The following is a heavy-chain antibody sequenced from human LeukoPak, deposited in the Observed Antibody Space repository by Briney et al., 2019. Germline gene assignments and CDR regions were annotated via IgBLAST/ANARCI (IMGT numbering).Heavy chain of an antibody. CDR3: AREEQWLAKFDS. Sequence: AGGSLRLSCAASGFTVSSNYMTWVRQAPGKGLEWVSVIYRAGNTYYADSVKGRFTISRDNAKNSLYLQLNSLRAEDTAVYYCAREEQWLAKFDSWGQGTLVTVSS. CDR2: IYRAGNT. J-gene: IGHJ4*02. V-gene: IGHV3-53*01. D-gene: IGHD6-19*01. CDR1: GFTVSSNY.